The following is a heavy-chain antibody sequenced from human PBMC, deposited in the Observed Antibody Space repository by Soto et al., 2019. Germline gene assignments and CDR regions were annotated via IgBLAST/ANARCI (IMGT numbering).Heavy chain of an antibody. V-gene: IGHV1-69*13. CDR3: ARDPHEFWTSYWFDP. D-gene: IGHD3-3*01. CDR2: IIPIFGTA. Sequence: SVKVSCKASGGTFSSYAISWVRQAPGQGLEWMGGIIPIFGTANYAQKFQGRVTITADESTSTAYMELRSLRSDDTAIYYCARDPHEFWTSYWFDPWGQGTPVTVSS. CDR1: GGTFSSYA. J-gene: IGHJ5*02.